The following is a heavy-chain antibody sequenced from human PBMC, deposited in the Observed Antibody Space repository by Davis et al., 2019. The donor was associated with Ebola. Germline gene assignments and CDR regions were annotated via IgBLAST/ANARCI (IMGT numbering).Heavy chain of an antibody. Sequence: GSLKISCAASAFTFSDYYMSWIRQAPGKGLGWLSYISTYGTTIYYGDSVKGRFTISRDNAKNSLSLQMHSLRPEDTAVYYCAMGERGYYDYNGMDVWGQGTTVTVSS. CDR3: AMGERGYYDYNGMDV. CDR1: AFTFSDYY. V-gene: IGHV3-11*01. CDR2: ISTYGTTI. J-gene: IGHJ6*02. D-gene: IGHD1-1*01.